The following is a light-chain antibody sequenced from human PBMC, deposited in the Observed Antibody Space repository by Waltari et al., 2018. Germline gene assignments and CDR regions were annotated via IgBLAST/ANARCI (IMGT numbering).Light chain of an antibody. J-gene: IGKJ1*01. V-gene: IGKV4-1*01. CDR2: WAF. CDR1: QRFLYSPDNKNY. Sequence: DIVLTRSPDSLAVSLGGGAPFTCKSSQRFLYSPDNKNYLVWYQQKPGQPPKLLIYWAFTRESGVPERFSGSGSGTDFTLSINSLQAEDVAVYYCQQYYSIPWTFGQGTKVEIK. CDR3: QQYYSIPWT.